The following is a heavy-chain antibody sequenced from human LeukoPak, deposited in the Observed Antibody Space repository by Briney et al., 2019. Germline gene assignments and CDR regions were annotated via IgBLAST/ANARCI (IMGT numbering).Heavy chain of an antibody. Sequence: GGSLRLSCAASGFTFSDYYMSWIRQAPGKGLEWVSYISSSGSTIHYADSVRGRFTISRDNAKNSLYLQMNSLRAEDTAVYYCARVGTEVVPAAFDYWGQGTLVTVSS. CDR2: ISSSGSTI. V-gene: IGHV3-11*01. J-gene: IGHJ4*02. D-gene: IGHD2-2*01. CDR1: GFTFSDYY. CDR3: ARVGTEVVPAAFDY.